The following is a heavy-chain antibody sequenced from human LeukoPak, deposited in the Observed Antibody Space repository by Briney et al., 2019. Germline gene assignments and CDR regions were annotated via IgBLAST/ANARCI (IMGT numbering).Heavy chain of an antibody. Sequence: PSETLSLTCTVSGDSISTSAYYWRWLRQRPGTGLEWIAYIHYIGNAYSNPSLESRVTMSVDTSSNQFSLNVASVTAADTAVYYCARVRDDYFFDCWGQGILVTVSS. V-gene: IGHV4-31*03. J-gene: IGHJ4*02. CDR1: GDSISTSAYY. CDR3: ARVRDDYFFDC. D-gene: IGHD3-3*01. CDR2: IHYIGNA.